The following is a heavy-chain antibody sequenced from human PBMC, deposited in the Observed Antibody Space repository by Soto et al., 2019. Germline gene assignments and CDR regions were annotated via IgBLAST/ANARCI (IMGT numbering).Heavy chain of an antibody. J-gene: IGHJ4*02. V-gene: IGHV4-4*02. CDR2: IYHSGST. CDR3: ASLAAAGPYYFDY. Sequence: SETLSLTCAVSSGSISSSNWWSWVRQPPGKGLEWIGEIYHSGSTNYNPSLKSRVTISVDKSKNQFSLKLSSVTAADTAVYYCASLAAAGPYYFDYWGQGTPVTVSS. D-gene: IGHD6-13*01. CDR1: SGSISSSNW.